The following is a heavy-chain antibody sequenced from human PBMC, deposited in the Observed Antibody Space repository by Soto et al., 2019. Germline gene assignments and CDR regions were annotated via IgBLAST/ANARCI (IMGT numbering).Heavy chain of an antibody. V-gene: IGHV3-30*18. D-gene: IGHD2-15*01. CDR2: ISSDGSKK. Sequence: VVQPGRSLRLSCAASGFTFTTYGIHWVRQAPGKGLEWVAVISSDGSKKYYADSVKGRFTISRDNSKNTVSLQMNSLRADDTAVYYCAKERMGYYYGMDVWGQGTTVVVSS. CDR1: GFTFTTYG. J-gene: IGHJ6*02. CDR3: AKERMGYYYGMDV.